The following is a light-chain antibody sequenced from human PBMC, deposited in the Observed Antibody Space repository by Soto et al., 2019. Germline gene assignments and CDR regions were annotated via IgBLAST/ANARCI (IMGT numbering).Light chain of an antibody. CDR2: WSS. J-gene: IGKJ4*01. CDR3: QQYYSTPLS. V-gene: IGKV4-1*01. Sequence: IVMTQSPDCRALSLCERATINRKSTASLLYRSNNKNYLAWYQQKPRQPPKLLIYWSSTRESGVPDRFSGSGSGTDFTLTISSLQAEDVAVYYCQQYYSTPLSFGGGTKVDIK. CDR1: ASLLYRSNNKNY.